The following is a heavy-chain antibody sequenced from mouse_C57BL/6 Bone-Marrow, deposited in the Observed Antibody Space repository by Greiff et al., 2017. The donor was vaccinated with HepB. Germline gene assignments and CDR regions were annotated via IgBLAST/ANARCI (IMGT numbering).Heavy chain of an antibody. CDR1: GYTFTSYW. J-gene: IGHJ2*01. V-gene: IGHV1-74*01. CDR3: AIYGPYGRKGYYFDY. Sequence: QVQLQQPGAELVKPGASVKVSCKASGYTFTSYWMHWVKQRPGQGLEWIGRIHPSDSETNYNQKFKGKATLTVDKSSSTAYMQLSSLTSEDSAVYYCAIYGPYGRKGYYFDYWGQGTTLTVSS. D-gene: IGHD1-1*01. CDR2: IHPSDSET.